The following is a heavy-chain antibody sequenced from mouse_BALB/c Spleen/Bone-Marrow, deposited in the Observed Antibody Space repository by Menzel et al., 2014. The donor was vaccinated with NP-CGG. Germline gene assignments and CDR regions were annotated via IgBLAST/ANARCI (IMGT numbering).Heavy chain of an antibody. J-gene: IGHJ1*01. D-gene: IGHD1-2*01. V-gene: IGHV14-3*02. CDR1: GFNIKDTY. CDR2: IDPANGNT. CDR3: ARGGTTATWYCDV. Sequence: EVQLQQSGAELVKPGASVKLSCTASGFNIKDTYMHWVKQRPEQGLEWIGRIDPANGNTKYDPKFQGKATITADTSSNTAFLQLSSLTAEDTAVYYFARGGTTATWYCDVWGAGTTVTGSS.